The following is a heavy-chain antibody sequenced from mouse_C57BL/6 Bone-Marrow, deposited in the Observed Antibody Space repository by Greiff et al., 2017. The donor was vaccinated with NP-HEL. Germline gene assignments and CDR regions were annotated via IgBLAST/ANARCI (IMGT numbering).Heavy chain of an antibody. V-gene: IGHV2-2*01. CDR2: IWSGGST. J-gene: IGHJ4*01. D-gene: IGHD1-1*02. CDR3: ARKLWAMDY. Sequence: VKLMESGPGLVQPSQSLSITCTVSGFSLTSYGVHWVRQSPGKGLEWLGVIWSGGSTDYTAAFISRLSISTDNSMGQVFVKMNSLQADDTAIYYCARKLWAMDYWGQGTAVTVSS. CDR1: GFSLTSYG.